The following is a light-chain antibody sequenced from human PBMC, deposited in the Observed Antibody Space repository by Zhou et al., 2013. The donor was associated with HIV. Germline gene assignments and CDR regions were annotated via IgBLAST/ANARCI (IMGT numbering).Light chain of an antibody. CDR2: GAS. CDR1: QSVSTT. CDR3: QQRSNWLT. Sequence: EIVMTQSPATLSVSPGERATLSCRASQSVSTTLAWYQQKPGQAPRLLIYGASNRATGIPARFSGSGSGTDFTLTISSLEPEDFAVYYCQQRSNWLTFGGGTKVEIK. V-gene: IGKV3-11*01. J-gene: IGKJ4*01.